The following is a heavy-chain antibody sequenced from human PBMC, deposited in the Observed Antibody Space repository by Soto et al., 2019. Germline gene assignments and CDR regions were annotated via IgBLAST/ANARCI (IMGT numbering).Heavy chain of an antibody. D-gene: IGHD4-17*01. Sequence: SVKVSCKASGGTFSSYTISWVRQAPGQGLEWMGRIIPILGIANYAQKFQGRVTITADKSTSTAYMELSSLRSEDTAVYYCARYGPPNAFDIWGQGTMVTVSS. V-gene: IGHV1-69*02. CDR1: GGTFSSYT. CDR2: IIPILGIA. CDR3: ARYGPPNAFDI. J-gene: IGHJ3*02.